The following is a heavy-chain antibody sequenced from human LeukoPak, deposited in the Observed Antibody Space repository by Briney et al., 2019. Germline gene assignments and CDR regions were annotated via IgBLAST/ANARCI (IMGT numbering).Heavy chain of an antibody. CDR3: ARYVTGWSSAFDI. Sequence: GGSLRLSCAASGFTFSNYAMSWVRQAPGKGLEWVSVIYSSGSTYHADSVKGRFTMSRDTSENTVFLQMYSLRAEDTAVYYCARYVTGWSSAFDIWGQGTMVTVSS. D-gene: IGHD6-19*01. CDR1: GFTFSNYA. J-gene: IGHJ3*02. CDR2: IYSSGST. V-gene: IGHV3-66*01.